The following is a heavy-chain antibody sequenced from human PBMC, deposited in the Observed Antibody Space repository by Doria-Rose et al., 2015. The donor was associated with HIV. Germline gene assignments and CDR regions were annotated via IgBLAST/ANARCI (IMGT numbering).Heavy chain of an antibody. CDR3: ARIKSSRWYHKYYFDF. Sequence: QITLKESGPVLVKPTETLTLTCTVSGVSLSSPGMGVSWIRQPPGKALEWLANIFSDDERSYKTSLKSRLTISRDTSKSQVVLSMTDMEPVDTATYYCARIKSSRWYHKYYFDFWGQGTLVIVSA. CDR1: GVSLSSPGMG. J-gene: IGHJ4*02. CDR2: IFSDDER. D-gene: IGHD6-13*01. V-gene: IGHV2-26*01.